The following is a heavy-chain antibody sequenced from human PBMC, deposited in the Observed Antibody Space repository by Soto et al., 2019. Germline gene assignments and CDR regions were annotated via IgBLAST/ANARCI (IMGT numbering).Heavy chain of an antibody. CDR2: ISAYNGNT. J-gene: IGHJ4*02. V-gene: IGHV1-18*01. D-gene: IGHD2-2*01. Sequence: ASVKVSCKASGYTFTSYGISWVRQAPGQGLERMGWISAYNGNTNYAQKLQGRVTMTTDTSTSTAYMELRSLRSDDTAVYYCARTRNYDGTTTSFYRPLDHWGQGTLVTVSS. CDR1: GYTFTSYG. CDR3: ARTRNYDGTTTSFYRPLDH.